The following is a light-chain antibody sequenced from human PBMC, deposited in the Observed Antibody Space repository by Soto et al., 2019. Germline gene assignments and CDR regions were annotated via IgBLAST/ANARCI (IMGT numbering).Light chain of an antibody. Sequence: DIQMTQSPSSLSASVGDRVTISCRASQTISTYLHWYQHKPGRAPRLLISDVSTLQSGVPGRFRGSGSETEFTVTISSLQSEDFAVYYCQQYNYWPPYTFGQGTNLEFK. CDR2: DVS. CDR1: QTISTY. V-gene: IGKV1-39*01. J-gene: IGKJ2*01. CDR3: QQYNYWPPYT.